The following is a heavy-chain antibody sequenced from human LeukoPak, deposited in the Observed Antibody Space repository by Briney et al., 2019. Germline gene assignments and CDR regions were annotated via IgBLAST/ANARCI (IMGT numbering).Heavy chain of an antibody. Sequence: PGGSLRLSCAASGFTLSGSAVHWVRQASGKGLEWVGRIRSKANNYATTYAASVKGRFTISRDDSKNTAYLQMNSLKTEDTAVYYCTSYDFGVVSPFDYWGQGTLVTVSS. CDR2: IRSKANNYAT. V-gene: IGHV3-73*01. CDR1: GFTLSGSA. J-gene: IGHJ4*02. CDR3: TSYDFGVVSPFDY. D-gene: IGHD3-3*01.